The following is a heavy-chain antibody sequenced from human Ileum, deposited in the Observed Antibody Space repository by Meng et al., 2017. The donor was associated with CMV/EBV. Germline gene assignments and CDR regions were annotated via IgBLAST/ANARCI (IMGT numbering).Heavy chain of an antibody. CDR3: ARAKDHFWSGYYKGYFDY. D-gene: IGHD3-3*02. J-gene: IGHJ4*02. Sequence: TFSSYAMHWVRQAPGKGLEWVAVISYDGSNKYYADSVKGRFTISRDNSKNTLYLQMNSLRAEDTAVYYCARAKDHFWSGYYKGYFDYWGQGTLVTDSS. CDR2: ISYDGSNK. V-gene: IGHV3-30-3*01. CDR1: TFSSYA.